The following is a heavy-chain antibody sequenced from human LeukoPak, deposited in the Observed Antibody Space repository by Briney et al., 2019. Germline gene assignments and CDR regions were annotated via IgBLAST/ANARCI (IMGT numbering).Heavy chain of an antibody. CDR1: GFTFSTYA. CDR3: AQKGWYGWFDP. Sequence: GGSLRLSCAASGFTFSTYAMTWVRQAPGKGLEWVSYISSSGSTIYYADSVKGRFTISRDNAKNSLYLQMNSLRAEDTAVYYCAQKGWYGWFDPWGQGTLVTVSS. J-gene: IGHJ5*02. CDR2: ISSSGSTI. V-gene: IGHV3-48*04. D-gene: IGHD6-19*01.